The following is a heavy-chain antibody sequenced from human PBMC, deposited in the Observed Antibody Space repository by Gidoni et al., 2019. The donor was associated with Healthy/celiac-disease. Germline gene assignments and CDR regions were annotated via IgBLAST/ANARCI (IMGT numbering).Heavy chain of an antibody. CDR2: IYSGGST. Sequence: EVQLVQSAGGLIQPGRSLRLSCAASAFPVSRNYMSWVRHAPGKGLEWVSVIYSGGSTYYADSVKGRFTISRDNSKNTLYLQMNSLRAEDTAVYYCARASPGGEGAMAFHFDYWGQGTLVTVSS. D-gene: IGHD1-26*01. V-gene: IGHV3-53*01. CDR3: ARASPGGEGAMAFHFDY. J-gene: IGHJ4*02. CDR1: AFPVSRNY.